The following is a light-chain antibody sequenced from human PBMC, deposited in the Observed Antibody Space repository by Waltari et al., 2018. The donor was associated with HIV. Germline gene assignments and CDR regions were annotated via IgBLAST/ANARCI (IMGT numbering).Light chain of an antibody. J-gene: IGLJ3*02. CDR3: AAWDDSLNGWV. CDR1: SSNIGSNT. V-gene: IGLV1-44*01. CDR2: SNN. Sequence: QSVLTQPPSASGTPGQRVTISCSGSSSNIGSNTVNWYHQLPGTAPKLLIYSNNQRPLGVPNRFPGSKSGTSASLASSGLQSEDEADYYCAAWDDSLNGWVFGGGTKLTVL.